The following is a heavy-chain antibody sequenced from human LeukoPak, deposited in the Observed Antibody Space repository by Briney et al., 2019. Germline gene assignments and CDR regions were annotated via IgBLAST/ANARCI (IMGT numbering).Heavy chain of an antibody. CDR1: GYTFSGYY. D-gene: IGHD5-12*01. CDR2: INPNGGGT. V-gene: IGHV1-2*02. CDR3: ARGSPRDTSYSGWSFGY. J-gene: IGHJ4*02. Sequence: ASVKVSCKASGYTFSGYYMHWVRQAPGQGLEWMGWINPNGGGTNYAQKFQGRVTMTRDTSISTAYMELSRLRSDDTAVYYCARGSPRDTSYSGWSFGYWGQGTLINVSS.